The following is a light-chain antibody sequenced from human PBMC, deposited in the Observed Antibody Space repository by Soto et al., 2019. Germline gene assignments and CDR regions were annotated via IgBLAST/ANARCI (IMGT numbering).Light chain of an antibody. CDR2: DAS. Sequence: DIQLTQSPSFLSASVGDRVTITCRASQSISSYLNWYQQKPGKAPKLLICDASTLESGVPSRFSGSGSGTEFTLTISSLQPDDFATYYCQHYKTYSWTFGQGTKVDIK. J-gene: IGKJ1*01. V-gene: IGKV1-5*01. CDR3: QHYKTYSWT. CDR1: QSISSY.